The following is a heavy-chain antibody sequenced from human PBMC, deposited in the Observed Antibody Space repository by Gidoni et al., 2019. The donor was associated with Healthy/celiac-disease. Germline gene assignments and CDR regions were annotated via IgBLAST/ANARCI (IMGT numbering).Heavy chain of an antibody. D-gene: IGHD4-17*01. J-gene: IGHJ4*02. Sequence: QVQLVESGGGVVQPGRSLRLSCAASGFTFSSSALQWVRQAPGKGLEWVAVISYDGSNKYYADSVKGRFTISRDNSKNTLYLQMNSLRAEDTAVYYCARTKRQTNIYGDYHYFDYWGQGTLVTVSS. V-gene: IGHV3-30-3*01. CDR2: ISYDGSNK. CDR3: ARTKRQTNIYGDYHYFDY. CDR1: GFTFSSSA.